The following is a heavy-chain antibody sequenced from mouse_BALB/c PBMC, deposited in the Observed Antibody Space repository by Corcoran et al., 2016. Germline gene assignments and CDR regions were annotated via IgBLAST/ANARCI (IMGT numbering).Heavy chain of an antibody. D-gene: IGHD2-2*01. CDR3: ARSGYDAWYFDV. J-gene: IGHJ1*01. Sequence: EVQLQQSGAELVRPGALVKLSCKAFGFNIKDYYMHWVKQRPEQGLEWIGWIDPENGNTIYDPKFQGKASITADTSSNTAYLQLSSLTSEDTAVYYCARSGYDAWYFDVWGAGTTVTVSS. CDR2: IDPENGNT. CDR1: GFNIKDYY. V-gene: IGHV14-1*02.